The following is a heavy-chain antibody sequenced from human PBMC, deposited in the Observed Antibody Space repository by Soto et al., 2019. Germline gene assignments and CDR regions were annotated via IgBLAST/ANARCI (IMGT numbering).Heavy chain of an antibody. Sequence: SETLSLTCAVYGGSFSGYYWSWIRQPPGKGLEWIGEINHSGSTNYTPSLKSRVTISVDTPKNQFSLKLSSVTAADTAVYYCGRVTGQLVLYYWGQGTLVTVPS. CDR3: GRVTGQLVLYY. V-gene: IGHV4-34*01. CDR1: GGSFSGYY. J-gene: IGHJ4*02. CDR2: INHSGST. D-gene: IGHD6-6*01.